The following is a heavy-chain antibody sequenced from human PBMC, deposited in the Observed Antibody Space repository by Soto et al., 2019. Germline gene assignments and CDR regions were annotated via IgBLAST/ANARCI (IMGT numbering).Heavy chain of an antibody. Sequence: QVQLVQSGAEVKKPGSSVKVSCKASGGTFSSYAISWVRQAPGQGLEWMGGIIPIFGTANYAQKFQGRVTITADESTSTAYMELSSLRSEDTAVYYCASAKYYYGSSGYPYYYYGMDVWGQGTTVTGSS. D-gene: IGHD3-22*01. CDR3: ASAKYYYGSSGYPYYYYGMDV. J-gene: IGHJ6*02. CDR2: IIPIFGTA. CDR1: GGTFSSYA. V-gene: IGHV1-69*01.